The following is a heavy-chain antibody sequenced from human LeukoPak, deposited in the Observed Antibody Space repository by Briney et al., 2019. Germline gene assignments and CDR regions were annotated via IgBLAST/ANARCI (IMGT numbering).Heavy chain of an antibody. J-gene: IGHJ4*02. Sequence: GGSLRLSCAASGFTFSSYWMHWVRQAPGKGLVWVSRIKSDGSTRYADSVKGRFTISRDNSKNTLYLQMNSLRPEDTSMYYCARETLRNFDYWGRGTLVTVSS. CDR3: ARETLRNFDY. CDR1: GFTFSSYW. V-gene: IGHV3-74*01. CDR2: IKSDGST. D-gene: IGHD2-15*01.